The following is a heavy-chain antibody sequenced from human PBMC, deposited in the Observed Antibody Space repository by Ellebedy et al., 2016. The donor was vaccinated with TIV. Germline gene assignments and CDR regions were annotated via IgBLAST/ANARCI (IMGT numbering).Heavy chain of an antibody. CDR1: GYTFTSYG. CDR2: ISPNTGGT. V-gene: IGHV1-2*06. D-gene: IGHD4-17*01. CDR3: ARSAHYGDYDY. J-gene: IGHJ4*02. Sequence: ASVKVSCKASGYTFTSYGISWVRQAPGQGLQWMGRISPNTGGTDYAQKFQARVTMTRDTSISTAYLEVSRLSFDDTAVYYCARSAHYGDYDYWGQGTQVTVSS.